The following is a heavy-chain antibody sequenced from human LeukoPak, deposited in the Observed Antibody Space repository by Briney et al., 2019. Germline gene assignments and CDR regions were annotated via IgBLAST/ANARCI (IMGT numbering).Heavy chain of an antibody. CDR2: ISSSSSYI. V-gene: IGHV3-21*04. CDR1: GFTFSSYS. D-gene: IGHD1-26*01. CDR3: AKGGSGSYYGVDY. J-gene: IGHJ4*02. Sequence: PGGFLRLSCAASGFTFSSYSMNWVRQAPGKGLEWVSSISSSSSYIYYADSVKGRFTISRDNAKNSLYLQMNSLRAEDTAIYYCAKGGSGSYYGVDYWGQGTLVTVSS.